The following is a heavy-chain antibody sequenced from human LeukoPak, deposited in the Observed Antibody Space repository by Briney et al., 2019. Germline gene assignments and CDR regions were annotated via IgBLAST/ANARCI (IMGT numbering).Heavy chain of an antibody. V-gene: IGHV3-48*03. D-gene: IGHD3-3*01. CDR2: ISSSGSTI. J-gene: IGHJ4*02. CDR3: AKEGPGYDFWSGYYFDY. Sequence: GGSLRLSCAASGFTFSSYEMNWVRQAPGKGLEWVSYISSSGSTIYYADSVKGRFTISRDNAKNSLYLQMNSLRAEDTAVYYCAKEGPGYDFWSGYYFDYWGQGTLVTVSS. CDR1: GFTFSSYE.